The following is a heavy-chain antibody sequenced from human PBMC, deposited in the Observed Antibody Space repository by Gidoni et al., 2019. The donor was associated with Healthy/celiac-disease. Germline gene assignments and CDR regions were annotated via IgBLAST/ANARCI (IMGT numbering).Heavy chain of an antibody. Sequence: QVQLVQSGAEVKKPGSSVQVSCKASGGPFSSYAISWVRQAPGQGLEWMGGIIPIFGTANYAQKFQGRVTITADESTSTAYMELSSLRSEDTAVYYCARVMNWGNDYGDSTDYWGQGTLVTVSS. V-gene: IGHV1-69*01. D-gene: IGHD4-17*01. CDR1: GGPFSSYA. J-gene: IGHJ4*02. CDR3: ARVMNWGNDYGDSTDY. CDR2: IIPIFGTA.